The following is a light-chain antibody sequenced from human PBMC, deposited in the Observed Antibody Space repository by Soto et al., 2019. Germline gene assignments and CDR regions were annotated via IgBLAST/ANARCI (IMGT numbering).Light chain of an antibody. J-gene: IGLJ2*01. Sequence: QSALTQPVSVSGSPGQSLTISCTGTSSDVGGYNYVSWYQQQHPGKAPKLMIYDVSNRPSGVSNRFSGSKSGNTASLNISGLQAEDEADYYCSSYTSSSTLVFGGGTKVTAL. CDR2: DVS. CDR1: SSDVGGYNY. CDR3: SSYTSSSTLV. V-gene: IGLV2-14*03.